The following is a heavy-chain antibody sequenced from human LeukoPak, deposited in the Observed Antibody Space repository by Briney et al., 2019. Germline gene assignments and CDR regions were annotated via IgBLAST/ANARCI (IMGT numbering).Heavy chain of an antibody. D-gene: IGHD2-2*01. J-gene: IGHJ6*02. Sequence: GGSLRLSCAASGFTFSSYEMNWVRQAPGKGLECDSYISSSGSTIYYADSVKGRFTISRDNAKNSLYLQMNSLRAEDTAVYYCARDRCSSTSCATSPANYYYYGMDVWGQGTTVTVSS. CDR1: GFTFSSYE. V-gene: IGHV3-48*03. CDR2: ISSSGSTI. CDR3: ARDRCSSTSCATSPANYYYYGMDV.